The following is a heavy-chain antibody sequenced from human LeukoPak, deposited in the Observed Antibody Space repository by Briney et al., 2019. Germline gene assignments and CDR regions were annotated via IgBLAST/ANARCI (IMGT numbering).Heavy chain of an antibody. J-gene: IGHJ5*02. D-gene: IGHD6-13*01. CDR3: ARGVVAAAGNNWFDP. Sequence: ASVKVSCKASGYTFTSYDINWVRQATGQGLEWMGWMNPNSGNTGYAQKFQGRVTMTRNTSISTAYMELSSLRSEDTAVYYCARGVVAAAGNNWFDPWGQGTLVTVSS. CDR2: MNPNSGNT. V-gene: IGHV1-8*01. CDR1: GYTFTSYD.